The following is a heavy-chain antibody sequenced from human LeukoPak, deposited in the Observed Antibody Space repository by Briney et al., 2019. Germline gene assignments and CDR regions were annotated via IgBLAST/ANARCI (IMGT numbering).Heavy chain of an antibody. CDR2: ISAYNGNT. V-gene: IGHV1-18*01. CDR3: ARESFWSGYYRLYYYYGMDV. Sequence: ASVKVSCKASGYTFTSYGISWVRQAPGQGLEWMGWISAYNGNTNYAQKLQGRVTMTTDTSTSTAYMGLRSLRSDDTAVYYCARESFWSGYYRLYYYYGMDVWGQGTAVTVSS. CDR1: GYTFTSYG. D-gene: IGHD3-3*01. J-gene: IGHJ6*02.